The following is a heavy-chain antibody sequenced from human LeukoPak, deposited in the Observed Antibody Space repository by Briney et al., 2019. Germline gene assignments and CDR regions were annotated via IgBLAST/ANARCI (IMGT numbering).Heavy chain of an antibody. Sequence: SQTLSLTCTVSGGSISSGGYYWSWIRQHPGKGLEWIGYIYYSGSTYYNPSLKSRVTISVDTSKNQFSLKLSSVTAADTAVYYCARGSIFNYYYGMDVWGQGTTVTVSS. D-gene: IGHD3-9*01. CDR3: ARGSIFNYYYGMDV. CDR2: IYYSGST. CDR1: GGSISSGGYY. V-gene: IGHV4-31*03. J-gene: IGHJ6*02.